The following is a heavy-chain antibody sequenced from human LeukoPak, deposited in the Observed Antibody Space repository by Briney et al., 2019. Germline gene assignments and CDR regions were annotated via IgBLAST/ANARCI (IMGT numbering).Heavy chain of an antibody. CDR2: INHSGST. CDR3: ARHGYYNLQY. J-gene: IGHJ4*02. Sequence: SETLSLTCAVYGGSFSGYYWSWIRQPPGKGLEWIGEINHSGSTNYNPSLKSRVTISVDTSKNQFSLKLSSVTAADTAVYYCARHGYYNLQYWGQGTLVTVSS. CDR1: GGSFSGYY. D-gene: IGHD1-1*01. V-gene: IGHV4-34*01.